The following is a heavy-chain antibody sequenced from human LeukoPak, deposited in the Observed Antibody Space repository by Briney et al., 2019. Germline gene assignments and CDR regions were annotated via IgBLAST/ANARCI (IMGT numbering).Heavy chain of an antibody. V-gene: IGHV3-53*05. CDR1: GFTVSSNY. D-gene: IGHD3-9*01. CDR3: ARGPDYDILADYFGY. J-gene: IGHJ4*02. Sequence: GGSLRLSCAASGFTVSSNYMSWVRQAPGKGLEWVSVIYSGGSTYYADSVKGRFTISRDNSKNTLFLQMNSLRPEDTAVYYCARGPDYDILADYFGYWGQGTLVTVSS. CDR2: IYSGGST.